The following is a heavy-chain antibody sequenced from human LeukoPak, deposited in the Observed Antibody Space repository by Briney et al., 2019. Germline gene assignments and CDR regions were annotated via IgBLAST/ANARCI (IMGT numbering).Heavy chain of an antibody. D-gene: IGHD4-17*01. CDR2: IKRDGSIT. CDR3: GTSDYGADFDY. V-gene: IGHV3-74*01. Sequence: GGSLRLSCAASGFTFSNYWMHWVRQAPGEGLVWVSSIKRDGSITTYAGSVKGRFTISRDNAKNTLYLQMNSLSAEDTAVYYCGTSDYGADFDYWGQGTLVTVSS. CDR1: GFTFSNYW. J-gene: IGHJ4*02.